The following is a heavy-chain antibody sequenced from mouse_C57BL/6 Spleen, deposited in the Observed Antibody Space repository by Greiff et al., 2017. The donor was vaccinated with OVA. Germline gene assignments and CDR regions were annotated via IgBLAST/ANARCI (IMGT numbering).Heavy chain of an antibody. D-gene: IGHD1-1*01. CDR2: IRNKANGYTT. V-gene: IGHV7-3*01. CDR3: ASSSDCYGSSYDY. Sequence: EVHLVESGGGLVQPGGSLSLSCAASGFTFTDYYMSWVRQPPGKALEWLGFIRNKANGYTTEYSASVKGRFTISRDNSQSILYLQMNALRAEDSATYYCASSSDCYGSSYDYWGQGTTLTVSS. J-gene: IGHJ2*01. CDR1: GFTFTDYY.